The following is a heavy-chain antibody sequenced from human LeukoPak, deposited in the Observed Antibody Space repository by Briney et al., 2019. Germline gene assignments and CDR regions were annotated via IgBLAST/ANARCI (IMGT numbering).Heavy chain of an antibody. V-gene: IGHV4-59*01. CDR3: ARSRRHGLFQH. CDR2: IYYSGST. Sequence: SETLSLTCTVSGGSISSYYWSWIRQPPGKGLEYIGYIYYSGSTNYNPSLKSRVTISVDTSKNQFSLKLSSVTAADTAVYYCARSRRHGLFQHWGQGTLVTVSS. CDR1: GGSISSYY. D-gene: IGHD1-1*01. J-gene: IGHJ1*01.